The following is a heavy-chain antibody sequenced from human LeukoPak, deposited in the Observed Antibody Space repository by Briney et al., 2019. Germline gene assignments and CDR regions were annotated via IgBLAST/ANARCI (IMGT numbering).Heavy chain of an antibody. D-gene: IGHD6-13*01. J-gene: IGHJ4*02. CDR3: AKEGRIAAGTGDYFDY. CDR1: GFTFSSYA. CDR2: ISANGDTT. Sequence: GGSLRPSCAASGFTFSSYAMSWVRQAPGKGLEGVSGISANGDTTKYVDSVKGRFTISRDNAKNTVLLQMNSLRDDDTAVYYCAKEGRIAAGTGDYFDYWGQGTLVTVSS. V-gene: IGHV3-23*01.